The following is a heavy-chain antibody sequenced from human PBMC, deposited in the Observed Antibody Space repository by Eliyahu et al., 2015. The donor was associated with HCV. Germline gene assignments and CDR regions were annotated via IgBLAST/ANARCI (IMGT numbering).Heavy chain of an antibody. CDR3: AKDSGSRGWRFDH. V-gene: IGHV3-23*01. D-gene: IGHD1-26*01. CDR2: ISDSGSKT. Sequence: EVQLLESGGGLVQPGGSLRLSCAASGFTLRCCAGGWVRQAPGKGXEWVSTISDSGSKTYYPDSVKGRVTISRDNSKNTLYLQMNSLRVDDTAVYFCAKDSGSRGWRFDHWGQGTLVTVSS. CDR1: GFTLRCCA. J-gene: IGHJ4*02.